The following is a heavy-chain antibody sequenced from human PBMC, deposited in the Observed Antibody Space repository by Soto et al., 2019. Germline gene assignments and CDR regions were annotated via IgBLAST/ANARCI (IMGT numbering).Heavy chain of an antibody. CDR1: GGSFSGYH. CDR2: INHRGST. CDR3: ARGRQVMPSSLFRRAGDYSLDV. V-gene: IGHV4-34*01. Sequence: SETLSLTCAVYGGSFSGYHWSWIRQPPGKGLEWIGEINHRGSTNHSPSLMSRVNILVDTSKNQFSLKLRSVTAADTAVYYCARGRQVMPSSLFRRAGDYSLDVWGQGTTVTVSS. D-gene: IGHD2-15*01. J-gene: IGHJ6*02.